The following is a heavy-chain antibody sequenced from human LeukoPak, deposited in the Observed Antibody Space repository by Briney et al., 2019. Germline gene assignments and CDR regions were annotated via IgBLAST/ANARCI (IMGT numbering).Heavy chain of an antibody. J-gene: IGHJ4*02. CDR3: ARDNGSGSYSS. Sequence: SETLSLTCTVSGGSISSGDYYWSWLRQPPGTGLEWIGYIYYSGSTYYNPSLKSRVTISVDTSKNQFSLKLSSVTAADTAVYYCARDNGSGSYSSWGQGTLVTVSS. V-gene: IGHV4-30-4*01. CDR1: GGSISSGDYY. CDR2: IYYSGST. D-gene: IGHD3-10*01.